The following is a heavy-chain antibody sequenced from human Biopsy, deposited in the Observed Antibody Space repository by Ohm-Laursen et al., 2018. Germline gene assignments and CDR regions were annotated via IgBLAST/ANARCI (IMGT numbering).Heavy chain of an antibody. CDR1: GFTISSYS. CDR2: ISSSSDNI. Sequence: SLRLSCAASGFTISSYSMNWVRQTPGKGLEWVSTISSSSDNIYYVDSVKGRFTISRDNAKNSLYLQMNSLRAEDTAVYYCARSRGSSGIATIYYYGMDVWGQGTTVTVSS. CDR3: ARSRGSSGIATIYYYGMDV. D-gene: IGHD3-10*01. V-gene: IGHV3-21*01. J-gene: IGHJ6*02.